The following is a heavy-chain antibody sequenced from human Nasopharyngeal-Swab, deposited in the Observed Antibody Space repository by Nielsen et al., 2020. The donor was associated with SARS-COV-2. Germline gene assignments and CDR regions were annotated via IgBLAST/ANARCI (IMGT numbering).Heavy chain of an antibody. V-gene: IGHV3-30-3*01. CDR1: GFTFSSYA. D-gene: IGHD3-16*02. CDR2: TSYDGSNK. J-gene: IGHJ3*02. Sequence: GGSLRLSCAASGFTFSSYAMHWVRQAPGKGLEWVAVTSYDGSNKYYADSVQGRFTISRDNSKNTLYLQMNSLRAEDTAVYYCARDPMIWGSYRLHAFDIWGQGTMVTVSS. CDR3: ARDPMIWGSYRLHAFDI.